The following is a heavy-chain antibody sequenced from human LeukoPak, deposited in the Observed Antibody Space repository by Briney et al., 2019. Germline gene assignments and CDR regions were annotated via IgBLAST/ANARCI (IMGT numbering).Heavy chain of an antibody. D-gene: IGHD6-19*01. Sequence: GASVRVSCKASGGTFSGYAISWVRQAPGQGLEWMGGIISIFGTANYAQKFQGRVTITADESTSTAYMELSSLRSEDTAVYYCARVNRIAVAGAFDYWGQGTLVTVSS. CDR3: ARVNRIAVAGAFDY. CDR1: GGTFSGYA. J-gene: IGHJ4*02. CDR2: IISIFGTA. V-gene: IGHV1-69*01.